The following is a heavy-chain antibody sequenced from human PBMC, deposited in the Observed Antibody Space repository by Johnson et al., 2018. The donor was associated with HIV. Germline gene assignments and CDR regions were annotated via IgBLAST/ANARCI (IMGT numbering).Heavy chain of an antibody. CDR1: GFTFDDYA. CDR2: ISWNSGSI. V-gene: IGHV3-9*01. Sequence: VQLVESGGGVVQPGRSLRLSCAASGFTFDDYAMHWVRQAPGKGLEWVSGISWNSGSIGYADSVKGRFTISRDNAKNSLYLQMNSLRAEDTALYYCAKGLGWELLTHDAFDSWGQGTMVTVSS. J-gene: IGHJ3*02. D-gene: IGHD1-26*01. CDR3: AKGLGWELLTHDAFDS.